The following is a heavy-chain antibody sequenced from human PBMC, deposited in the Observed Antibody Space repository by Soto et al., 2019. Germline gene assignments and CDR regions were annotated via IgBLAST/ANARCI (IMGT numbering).Heavy chain of an antibody. Sequence: SQTLSLTCAISGDSVSSNSAAWNWIRQSPSRGLEWLGRTYYRSKWYNDYAVSVKSRITINPDTSKNQFSLQLNSVTPEDTAVYSFARLTLIIAAAYSYNGMGGWRQGTRVTVS. CDR2: TYYRSKWYN. CDR1: GDSVSSNSAA. D-gene: IGHD6-13*01. J-gene: IGHJ6*02. V-gene: IGHV6-1*01. CDR3: ARLTLIIAAAYSYNGMGG.